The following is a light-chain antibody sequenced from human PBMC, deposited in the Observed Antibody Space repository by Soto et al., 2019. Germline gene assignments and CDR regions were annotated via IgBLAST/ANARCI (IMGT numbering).Light chain of an antibody. V-gene: IGKV3-20*01. CDR2: GAS. CDR3: QQYGSSPPA. CDR1: QSVSSSY. J-gene: IGKJ3*01. Sequence: EIAMTQSPATLSLSPGERATLSCRASQSVSSSYLAWYQQKPGQAPRLLIYGASSRATGIPDRFSGSGSGTDFTLTISRLEPEDFAVYYCQQYGSSPPAFGPGTKVDI.